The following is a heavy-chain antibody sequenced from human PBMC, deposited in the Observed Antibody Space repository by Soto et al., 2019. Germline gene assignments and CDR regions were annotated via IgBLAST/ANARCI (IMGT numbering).Heavy chain of an antibody. D-gene: IGHD6-19*01. CDR2: IVPMFGTP. V-gene: IGHV1-69*01. CDR1: GGTFAGFI. J-gene: IGHJ6*02. Sequence: QVQLVQSGAEVKEPGSSVKVSCKASGGTFAGFIMNWVRQTPGQGLEWMGGIVPMFGTPTYAERFKGRVTISATGSTSTAYRELTSLRSEDTAVYYCARNGTYSSSLSQDSGMDVWGQGTTVTVS. CDR3: ARNGTYSSSLSQDSGMDV.